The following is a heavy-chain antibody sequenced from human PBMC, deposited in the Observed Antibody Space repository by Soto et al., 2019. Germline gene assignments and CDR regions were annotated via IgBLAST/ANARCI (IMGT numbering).Heavy chain of an antibody. V-gene: IGHV3-30*04. D-gene: IGHD2-21*01. CDR3: ARGGDYYSNAFDI. CDR2: ISYDGSNK. J-gene: IGHJ3*02. CDR1: GFTFSSYA. Sequence: GGSLRLSCAASGFTFSSYAMHWVRQAPGKGLEWVAVISYDGSNKYYADSVKGRFTISRDNSKNTLYLQMNSLRAEDTAVYYCARGGDYYSNAFDIWGQVTMVTVSS.